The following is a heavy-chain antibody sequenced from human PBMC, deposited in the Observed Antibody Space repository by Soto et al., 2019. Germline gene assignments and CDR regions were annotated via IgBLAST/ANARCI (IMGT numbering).Heavy chain of an antibody. CDR3: ARGESGYDPYYYYYRDV. J-gene: IGHJ6*03. V-gene: IGHV1-8*01. CDR2: MNPNSGNT. CDR1: GYTFTSYD. D-gene: IGHD5-12*01. Sequence: QVQLVQSGAEVKKPGASVKVSCKASGYTFTSYDINWVRQATGQGLEWMGWMNPNSGNTGYAQKFQGRVTMTRNTSISTAYMELSSLRSEDTAVQYCARGESGYDPYYYYYRDVWGKGTTVTASS.